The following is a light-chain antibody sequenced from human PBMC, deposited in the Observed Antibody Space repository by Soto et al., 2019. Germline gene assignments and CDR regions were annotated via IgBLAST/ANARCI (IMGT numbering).Light chain of an antibody. J-gene: IGKJ2*01. CDR3: HQYHKYMYN. CDR1: QSVKNN. V-gene: IGKV3-15*01. Sequence: EIVLSQSPATVSVSPGERATLSCRASQSVKNNLAWYQQKPGQAPRLLIYAASTRATDIPTRFSGRGSGTEFTLSIIGLQSEDFAVYSWHQYHKYMYNIGQGTKVEIK. CDR2: AAS.